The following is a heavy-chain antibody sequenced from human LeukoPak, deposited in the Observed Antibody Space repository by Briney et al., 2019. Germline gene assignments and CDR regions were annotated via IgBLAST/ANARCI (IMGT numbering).Heavy chain of an antibody. D-gene: IGHD3-10*01. CDR1: GVTVSRYW. CDR3: ARGGGDS. Sequence: GSLRLSCAASGVTVSRYWMSWVRQAPGKGLEWVAMMTQDGGGKYYVDSVKGRFTISGDNAKNSLYLQMNSLRAEDTAVYYCARGGGDSWGQGTLVTVSS. J-gene: IGHJ4*02. CDR2: MTQDGGGK. V-gene: IGHV3-7*01.